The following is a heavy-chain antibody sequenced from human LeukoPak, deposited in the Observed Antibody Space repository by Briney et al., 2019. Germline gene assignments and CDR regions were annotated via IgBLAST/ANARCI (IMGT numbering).Heavy chain of an antibody. Sequence: SVKVSCKASGGTFSSYAISWVRQAPGQGLEWMGRIIPILGIANYAQKFQGRVTITADKSTSTAYMELSSLRSEDTAVYYCAREVGVLIQLWLLGWFDPWGQGTLVTVSS. CDR2: IIPILGIA. D-gene: IGHD5-18*01. CDR3: AREVGVLIQLWLLGWFDP. J-gene: IGHJ5*02. CDR1: GGTFSSYA. V-gene: IGHV1-69*04.